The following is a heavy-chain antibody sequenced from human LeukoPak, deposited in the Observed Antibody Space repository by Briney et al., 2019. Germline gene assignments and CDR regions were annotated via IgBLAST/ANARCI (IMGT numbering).Heavy chain of an antibody. Sequence: WETLSLTCTVSGGSISRRSYYWGWIRQPPGKGLEWVGSIYYSGSTYYNPSLKSRVTISVDTSKNQFSLKLSSVTAADTAVYYCARDSSQDYYYYYYMDVWGKGTTVTVSS. J-gene: IGHJ6*03. CDR2: IYYSGST. CDR3: ARDSSQDYYYYYYMDV. CDR1: GGSISRRSYY. V-gene: IGHV4-39*07. D-gene: IGHD6-13*01.